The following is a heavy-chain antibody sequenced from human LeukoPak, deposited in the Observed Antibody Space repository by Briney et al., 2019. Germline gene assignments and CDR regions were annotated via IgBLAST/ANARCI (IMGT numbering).Heavy chain of an antibody. CDR1: GYTFTSYG. D-gene: IGHD6-19*01. CDR2: ISAYNGNT. Sequence: ASVKVSCKASGYTFTSYGIRWVRPAPGQGLEWMGWISAYNGNTNYAQKLQGRVTMTTDTSTSTAYMELRSLRSDDTAVYYCARSRYSSGLNWFDPWGQGTLVTVSS. V-gene: IGHV1-18*01. CDR3: ARSRYSSGLNWFDP. J-gene: IGHJ5*02.